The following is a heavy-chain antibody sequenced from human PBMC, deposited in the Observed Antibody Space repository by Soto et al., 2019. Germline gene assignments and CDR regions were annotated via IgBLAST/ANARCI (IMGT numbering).Heavy chain of an antibody. J-gene: IGHJ6*03. Sequence: QLQLVESGGGLVKPGGSLRLSCAASGSTFSDYYMSWIRQAPGKGLEWVSYISGGGGTIYYADSVKGRFTISRDNAKNSLYLEMNSLRAEDTAVYYCASRHCTSSSCLYYYYMDVWGRGTTVTVSS. V-gene: IGHV3-11*01. CDR2: ISGGGGTI. CDR1: GSTFSDYY. D-gene: IGHD2-2*01. CDR3: ASRHCTSSSCLYYYYMDV.